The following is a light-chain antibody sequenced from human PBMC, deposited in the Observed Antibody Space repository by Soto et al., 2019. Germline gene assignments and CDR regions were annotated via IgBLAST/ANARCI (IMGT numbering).Light chain of an antibody. V-gene: IGKV3-15*01. CDR3: QQYNNWPWT. CDR2: GTS. J-gene: IGKJ1*01. Sequence: EIVLTQSPGTLSLSPGERATLSCRASQSVSSSYLAWYQQKPGQAPRLLIYGTSKRATGIPARFSGSGSGTEFTLTISSLQSEDFAVYYCQQYNNWPWTFGQGTKVEIK. CDR1: QSVSSSY.